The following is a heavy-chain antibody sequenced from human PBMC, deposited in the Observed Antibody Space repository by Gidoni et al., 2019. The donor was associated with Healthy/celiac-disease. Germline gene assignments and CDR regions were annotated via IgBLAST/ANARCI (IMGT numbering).Heavy chain of an antibody. Sequence: EVQLVESGGGLVKPGGSLRLSCAASGFTFSSYSMNWVRQVPGKGLEWVSSISSSSSYIYYADSVKGRFTISRDNAKNSLYLQMNSLRAEDTAVYYCAREFPTYDSSGHAFDIWGQGTMVTVSS. CDR3: AREFPTYDSSGHAFDI. CDR1: GFTFSSYS. D-gene: IGHD3-22*01. CDR2: ISSSSSYI. J-gene: IGHJ3*02. V-gene: IGHV3-21*01.